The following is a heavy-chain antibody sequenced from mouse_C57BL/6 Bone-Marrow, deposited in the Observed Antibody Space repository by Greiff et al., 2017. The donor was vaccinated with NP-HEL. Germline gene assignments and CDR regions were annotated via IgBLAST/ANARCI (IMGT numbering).Heavy chain of an antibody. Sequence: EVKLVESEGGLVQPGSSMKLSCTASGFTFSDYYMAWVRQVPEKGLEWVANINYDGSSTYYLDSLKSRFIISRDNAKNILYLQMSSLKSEDTATYYCARYGSSYPYYAMDYWGQGTSVTVSS. CDR3: ARYGSSYPYYAMDY. V-gene: IGHV5-16*01. CDR1: GFTFSDYY. D-gene: IGHD1-1*01. CDR2: INYDGSST. J-gene: IGHJ4*01.